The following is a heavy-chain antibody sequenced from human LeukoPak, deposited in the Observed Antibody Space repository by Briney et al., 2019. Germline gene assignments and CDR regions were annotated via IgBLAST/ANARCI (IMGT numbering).Heavy chain of an antibody. CDR2: ISGSGGST. CDR3: AKPLPPSITMVRGDYFDY. V-gene: IGHV3-23*01. J-gene: IGHJ4*02. D-gene: IGHD3-10*01. CDR1: GYTFSSYA. Sequence: PGGSLRLSCAASGYTFSSYAMSWVRQAPGKGLEWVSAISGSGGSTYYADSVKGRFTISRDNSKNTLYLQMNSLRAEDTAVYYCAKPLPPSITMVRGDYFDYWGQGTLVTVSS.